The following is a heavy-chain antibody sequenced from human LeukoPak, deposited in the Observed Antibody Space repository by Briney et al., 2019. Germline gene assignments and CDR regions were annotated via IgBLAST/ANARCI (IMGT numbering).Heavy chain of an antibody. CDR3: ARIRGIVGAFYYYYYGMDV. CDR1: GGSISSGVYS. J-gene: IGHJ6*02. CDR2: IYHSGST. V-gene: IGHV4-30-2*01. Sequence: SQTLSLTCAVSGGSISSGVYSWSWIRQPPGKGLEWIGYIYHSGSTNYNPSLKSRVTISVDTSKNQFSLKLSSVTAADTAVYYCARIRGIVGAFYYYYYGMDVWGQGTTVTVSS. D-gene: IGHD1-26*01.